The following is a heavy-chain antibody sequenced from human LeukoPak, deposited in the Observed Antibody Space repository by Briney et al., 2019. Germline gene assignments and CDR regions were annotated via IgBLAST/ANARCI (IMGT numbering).Heavy chain of an antibody. V-gene: IGHV5-51*01. D-gene: IGHD2-8*01. J-gene: IGHJ4*02. CDR3: ARRALTMGYFDY. CDR2: IYPGDFDT. Sequence: PGESLKISCEGSGYCFTSYWISWVRQMPGKVLEWMGIIYPGDFDTRYSPSFQGQVTISADKSINTAYLQWSSLKASDTAIYYCARRALTMGYFDYWGQGSLVTVSS. CDR1: GYCFTSYW.